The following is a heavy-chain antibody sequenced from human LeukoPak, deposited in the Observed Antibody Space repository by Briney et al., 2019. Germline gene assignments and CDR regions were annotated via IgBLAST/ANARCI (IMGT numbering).Heavy chain of an antibody. CDR3: ATGNYYDSRGYYTFGH. CDR1: GFTFSSCA. Sequence: GGSLRLSCAASGFTFSSCAMSWVRQAPGKGLEWVSRINGDGSTTSYADSVKGGFTISRDNAKNTLYLQMSSLRAEDTAVYYCATGNYYDSRGYYTFGHWGQGTLVTVSS. CDR2: INGDGSTT. D-gene: IGHD3-22*01. J-gene: IGHJ4*02. V-gene: IGHV3-74*01.